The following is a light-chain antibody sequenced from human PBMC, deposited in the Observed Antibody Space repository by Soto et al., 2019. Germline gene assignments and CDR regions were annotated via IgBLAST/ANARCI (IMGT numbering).Light chain of an antibody. J-gene: IGKJ4*01. V-gene: IGKV3-20*01. CDR1: QSVSSNY. CDR2: GAS. CDR3: QQYFTSPLT. Sequence: EIVLTQSPATLSLSPGERATLSCRASQSVSSNYLAWYQQKPGQAPRPLIYGASSRATGIPDRFSGGGSGTDFTLTISRLEPEDFAMYYCQQYFTSPLTFGGGTKVDI.